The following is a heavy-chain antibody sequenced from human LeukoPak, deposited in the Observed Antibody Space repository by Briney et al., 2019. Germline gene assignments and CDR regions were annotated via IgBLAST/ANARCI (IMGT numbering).Heavy chain of an antibody. D-gene: IGHD2-2*01. J-gene: IGHJ4*02. CDR2: IYISGST. V-gene: IGHV4-4*07. Sequence: SETLSLTCTVSGGSISSYFWSWIRQPAGKGLEWIGRIYISGSTNYNPSLKSRVTMSVDTSKNQFSLNLSSVTAADTAVYYCARELGSSTSHPIDYWGQGTLVTVSS. CDR1: GGSISSYF. CDR3: ARELGSSTSHPIDY.